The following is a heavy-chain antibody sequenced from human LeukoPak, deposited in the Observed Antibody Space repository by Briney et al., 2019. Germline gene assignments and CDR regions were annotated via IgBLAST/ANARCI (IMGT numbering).Heavy chain of an antibody. CDR2: INPNSGGT. J-gene: IGHJ6*03. CDR3: ARGKKYSGTFRYMDV. Sequence: GASVKVSCKASGYTFTGYYMHWVRQAPGQGLEWMGWINPNSGGTNYAQKFQGRVTMTRDTSISAAYMELSRLRSDDTAVYYCARGKKYSGTFRYMDVWGKGTTVTVSS. V-gene: IGHV1-2*02. CDR1: GYTFTGYY. D-gene: IGHD1-26*01.